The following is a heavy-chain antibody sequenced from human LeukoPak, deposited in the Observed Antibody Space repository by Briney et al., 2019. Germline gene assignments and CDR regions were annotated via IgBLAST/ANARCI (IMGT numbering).Heavy chain of an antibody. V-gene: IGHV1-69*06. CDR3: ARSRPGILVVAATHFDY. J-gene: IGHJ4*02. Sequence: ASVKVSFKASGGTFSSYAISWVRQAPGQGLEWMGGIIPIFGTANYAQKFQGRVTITADKSTSTAYMELSSLRSEDTAVYYCARSRPGILVVAATHFDYWGQGTLVTVSS. D-gene: IGHD2-15*01. CDR2: IIPIFGTA. CDR1: GGTFSSYA.